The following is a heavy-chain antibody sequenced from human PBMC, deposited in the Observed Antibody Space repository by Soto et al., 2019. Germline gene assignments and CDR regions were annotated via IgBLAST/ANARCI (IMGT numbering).Heavy chain of an antibody. Sequence: QPGGSLRLSCAASGFTFSSYAMHWVRQAPGKGLEWVAVISYDGSNKYYADSVKGRFTISRDNSKNTLYLQMNSLRAEDTAVYYCARGPDTAMVLGAGYAFDIWGQGTMVTVSS. D-gene: IGHD5-18*01. CDR2: ISYDGSNK. V-gene: IGHV3-30-3*01. CDR1: GFTFSSYA. CDR3: ARGPDTAMVLGAGYAFDI. J-gene: IGHJ3*02.